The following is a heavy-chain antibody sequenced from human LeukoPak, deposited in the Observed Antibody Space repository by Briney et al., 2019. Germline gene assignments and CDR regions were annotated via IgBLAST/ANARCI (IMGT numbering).Heavy chain of an antibody. V-gene: IGHV3-7*01. J-gene: IGHJ4*02. Sequence: PGGSLRLSCAASGFTFSTSWMTWVRQAPGKGLEWVAKINRDASEKYYVDSVKGRFTISRDNAKNSLYLLLNSLRAEDTAVYHCASGGITTFDYWGQGTLVTVSS. CDR2: INRDASEK. D-gene: IGHD3-10*01. CDR1: GFTFSTSW. CDR3: ASGGITTFDY.